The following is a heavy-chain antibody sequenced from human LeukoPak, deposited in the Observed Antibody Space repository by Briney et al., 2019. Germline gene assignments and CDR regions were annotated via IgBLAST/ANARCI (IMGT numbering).Heavy chain of an antibody. Sequence: ASLRDSCKASEYTFTDYYLHWVRQAPGQGFEWMGWINPVSGGTNYVQKFQGRVTMTRDTSISTAYMELSRLRSDDTAVDYCARANFLSCSSTSCLFDYRGQGTLVTVSS. CDR3: ARANFLSCSSTSCLFDY. CDR2: INPVSGGT. J-gene: IGHJ4*02. CDR1: EYTFTDYY. D-gene: IGHD2-2*01. V-gene: IGHV1-2*02.